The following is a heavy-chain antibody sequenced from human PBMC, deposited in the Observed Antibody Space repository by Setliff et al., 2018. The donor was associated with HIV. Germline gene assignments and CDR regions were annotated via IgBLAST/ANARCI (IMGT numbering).Heavy chain of an antibody. D-gene: IGHD2-21*02. CDR1: GFTFSSYS. J-gene: IGHJ4*02. CDR2: TSSSSSYI. Sequence: GGSLRLSCAASGFTFSSYSMAWVRQAPGKGLEWVSSTSSSSSYIFYADSVRGRFTISRDNAKNSLFLQLNNLRAEDTAVYYCARVPIAYCGGVCFYQDYYFDSWGQGTLVTVSS. V-gene: IGHV3-21*01. CDR3: ARVPIAYCGGVCFYQDYYFDS.